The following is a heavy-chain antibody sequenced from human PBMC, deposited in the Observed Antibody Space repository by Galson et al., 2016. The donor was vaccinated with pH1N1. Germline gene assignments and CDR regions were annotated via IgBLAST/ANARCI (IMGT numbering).Heavy chain of an antibody. J-gene: IGHJ4*02. CDR2: ISGTGDTT. CDR3: AKDLGRYSEIDY. D-gene: IGHD1-26*01. CDR1: GFTFINYA. V-gene: IGHV3-23*01. Sequence: LRLSCAASGFTFINYAMSWARPAPGKGLEWVSTISGTGDTTYYADSVKGRFTISRDNSNNTVYLRMNSRRVEDTAVYYCAKDLGRYSEIDYWGQGTLVTVSS.